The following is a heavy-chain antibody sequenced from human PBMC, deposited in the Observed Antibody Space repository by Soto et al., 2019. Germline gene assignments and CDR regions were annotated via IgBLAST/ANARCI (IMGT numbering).Heavy chain of an antibody. CDR1: GGTFSRYA. D-gene: IGHD6-19*01. V-gene: IGHV1-69*12. CDR3: AQTLGSAVAGPGRFDL. J-gene: IGHJ2*01. Sequence: QVQLVQYGAEVKKPGSSVKVSCKASGGTFSRYAISWVRQAPGQGLEWMGGITPMFGTANYAQKFQGRVTITADESTSTVHMELRRLTSEDTAVYYCAQTLGSAVAGPGRFDLWCRGTLVIVSS. CDR2: ITPMFGTA.